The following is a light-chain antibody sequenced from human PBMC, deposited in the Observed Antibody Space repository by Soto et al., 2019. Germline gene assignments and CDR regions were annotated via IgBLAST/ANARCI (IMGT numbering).Light chain of an antibody. CDR2: SAS. V-gene: IGKV1-39*01. CDR3: QQNYSPPLS. CDR1: QRISSY. J-gene: IGKJ4*01. Sequence: DIQMTQSPSSLSASVGDRVTITCRASQRISSYVSWFQQKAGEAPRLLMYSASSLPSGVPSWFIGSGSGTDFTLTISSLQPEDFATYYCQQNYSPPLSFGGGTKVEI.